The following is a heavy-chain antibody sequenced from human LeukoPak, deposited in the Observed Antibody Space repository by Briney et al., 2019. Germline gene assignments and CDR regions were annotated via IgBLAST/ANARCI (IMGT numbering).Heavy chain of an antibody. D-gene: IGHD1-7*01. V-gene: IGHV4-34*01. CDR2: INHSGST. CDR3: ARGWNYVPI. J-gene: IGHJ4*02. Sequence: NPSETLSLTCAVYGGSFSGYYWSWIRQPPGKGLEWIGEINHSGSTNYNPSLKSRVTISVDTSKTQFSLKLSSVTAAGTAVYDCARGWNYVPIWGQGTLVTVSS. CDR1: GGSFSGYY.